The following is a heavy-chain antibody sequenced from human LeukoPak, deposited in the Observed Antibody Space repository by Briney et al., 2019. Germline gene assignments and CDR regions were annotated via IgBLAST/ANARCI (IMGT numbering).Heavy chain of an antibody. J-gene: IGHJ3*02. CDR2: INHSGST. CDR1: GGSFSGYY. D-gene: IGHD2-21*01. Sequence: PSETLSLTCAVYGGSFSGYYWSWIRQPPRKGLEWIGEINHSGSTNYNPSLKSRVTISVDTSKNQFSLKLSSVTAADTAVYYCARGLVVARNDAFDIWGQGTMVTVSS. CDR3: ARGLVVARNDAFDI. V-gene: IGHV4-34*01.